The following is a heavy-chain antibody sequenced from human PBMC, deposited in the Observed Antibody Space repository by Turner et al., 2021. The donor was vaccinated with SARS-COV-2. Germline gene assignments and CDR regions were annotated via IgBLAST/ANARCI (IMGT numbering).Heavy chain of an antibody. Sequence: QVQLVVYGGVVGQHGRFLRLSAAAFSITFSSYGSHWVRQAPGKGLEWVACKLYHGRNKYYADSVEGRFTIARENSKNTLYLQMNSLRAEDTSVYYCARDNTGASSNWYSLGTFDIWGQGTMGTVSS. CDR1: SITFSSYG. D-gene: IGHD6-13*01. J-gene: IGHJ3*02. V-gene: IGHV3-33*05. CDR2: KLYHGRNK. CDR3: ARDNTGASSNWYSLGTFDI.